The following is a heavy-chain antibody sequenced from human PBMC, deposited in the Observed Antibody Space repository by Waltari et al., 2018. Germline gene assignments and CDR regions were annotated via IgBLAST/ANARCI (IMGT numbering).Heavy chain of an antibody. Sequence: GTFSSYALSWVRQAPGQGLEWMGGIIPIFGTANYAQKFQGRVTITADESTSTAYMELSSLRSEDTAVYYCARGGQGGFAGWFDPWGQGTLVTVSS. CDR3: ARGGQGGFAGWFDP. V-gene: IGHV1-69*01. CDR2: IIPIFGTA. J-gene: IGHJ5*02. D-gene: IGHD3-10*01. CDR1: GTFSSYA.